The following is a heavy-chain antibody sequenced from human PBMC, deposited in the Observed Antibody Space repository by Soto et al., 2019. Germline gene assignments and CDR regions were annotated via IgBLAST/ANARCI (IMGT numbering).Heavy chain of an antibody. V-gene: IGHV4-38-2*02. D-gene: IGHD4-17*01. J-gene: IGHJ4*02. CDR3: ATHFYGAYVVDS. CDR2: THHSGRT. Sequence: SETLSLTCTVSGFSISSGHYWGWMRQTPGKGLEWIGSTHHSGRTYYSTSLKSRVTISVDTSKNQVSLRLRSVTAADTALYYCATHFYGAYVVDSWGQGTLVTVSS. CDR1: GFSISSGHY.